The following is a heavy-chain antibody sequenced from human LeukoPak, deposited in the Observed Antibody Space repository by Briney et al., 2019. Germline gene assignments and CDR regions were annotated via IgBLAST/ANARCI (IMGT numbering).Heavy chain of an antibody. Sequence: PSETLSLTCIVSGGSINSNNYYWSWIRQHPGKGLEWIGYIHYSGGPSYNPSLKSRVTISVDTSKNQFSLKLSSVTAADTAVYYCARIPRYYDILTGYYPDAFDIWGQGTMVTVSS. D-gene: IGHD3-9*01. CDR2: IHYSGGP. V-gene: IGHV4-39*01. J-gene: IGHJ3*02. CDR1: GGSINSNNYY. CDR3: ARIPRYYDILTGYYPDAFDI.